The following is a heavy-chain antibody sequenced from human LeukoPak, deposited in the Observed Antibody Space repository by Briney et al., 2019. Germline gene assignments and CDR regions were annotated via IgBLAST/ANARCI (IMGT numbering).Heavy chain of an antibody. Sequence: ASVKVSCKASGYTFTGYYMHWVRQAPGQGLEWMGWINPNSGGTNYAQKFQGRVTMTRDTSISTAYMELSSLRSEDTAVYYCARDLEPTYYDFWSGTEFDPWGQGTLVTVSS. CDR1: GYTFTGYY. V-gene: IGHV1-2*02. J-gene: IGHJ5*02. D-gene: IGHD3-3*01. CDR2: INPNSGGT. CDR3: ARDLEPTYYDFWSGTEFDP.